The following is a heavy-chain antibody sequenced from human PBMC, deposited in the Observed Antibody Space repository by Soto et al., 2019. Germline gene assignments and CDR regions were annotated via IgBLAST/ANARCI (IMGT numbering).Heavy chain of an antibody. V-gene: IGHV3-23*01. Sequence: SXRXSCAASGFTFGXCAMNLFLQAPGKGLEWVSSTPGIVGSAYYADSVRVRFTISRDNSKKTVYLQFDSLRPEDSAIYYCAKGGSSGWFYFDFWGQGTQATVS. J-gene: IGHJ4*02. CDR3: AKGGSSGWFYFDF. CDR1: GFTFGXCA. D-gene: IGHD6-19*01. CDR2: TPGIVGSA.